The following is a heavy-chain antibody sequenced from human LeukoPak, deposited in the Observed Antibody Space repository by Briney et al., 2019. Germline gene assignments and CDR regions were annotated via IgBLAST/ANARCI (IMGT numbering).Heavy chain of an antibody. CDR1: GYTFTSYD. CDR2: MNPNSGNT. Sequence: SGGSLRLSCAASGYTFTSYDINWVRQATGQGLEWMGWMNPNSGNTGYAQKFQGRVTITRNTSISTAYMELSSLRSEDTAVYYCASVTDILTGGFDPWGQGTLVTVSS. D-gene: IGHD3-9*01. V-gene: IGHV1-8*03. CDR3: ASVTDILTGGFDP. J-gene: IGHJ5*02.